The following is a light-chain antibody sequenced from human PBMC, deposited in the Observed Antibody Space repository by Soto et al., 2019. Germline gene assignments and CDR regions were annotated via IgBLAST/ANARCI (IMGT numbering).Light chain of an antibody. CDR3: SSYAGNYVYV. J-gene: IGLJ1*01. V-gene: IGLV1-44*01. Sequence: QSVLTQPPSASGTPGQRVTISCSGSNSNIGTNSMNWYQQLPGTAPKLLIHSNNQRPSGVPDRFSGSKSGTSASLAISGLQSEDEADYYCSSYAGNYVYVFGSGTKLTVL. CDR2: SNN. CDR1: NSNIGTNS.